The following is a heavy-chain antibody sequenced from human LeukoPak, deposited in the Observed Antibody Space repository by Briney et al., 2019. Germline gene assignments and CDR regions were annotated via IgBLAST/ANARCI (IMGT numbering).Heavy chain of an antibody. J-gene: IGHJ3*02. CDR3: ARVRPGQWLLRDAFDI. D-gene: IGHD5-12*01. Sequence: GGSLRLSCAASGFTFNNYAMSWVRQAPGKGLEWVSALSGSGGTTYYADSVKGRFTISRDNSKNSLYLQVNSLTAEDTAVYYCARVRPGQWLLRDAFDIWDQGTMVTVSS. CDR2: LSGSGGTT. V-gene: IGHV3-23*01. CDR1: GFTFNNYA.